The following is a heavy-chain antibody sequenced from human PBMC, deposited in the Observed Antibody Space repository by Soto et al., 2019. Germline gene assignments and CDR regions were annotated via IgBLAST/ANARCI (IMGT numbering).Heavy chain of an antibody. V-gene: IGHV4-4*02. CDR2: IYHSGST. D-gene: IGHD3-9*01. J-gene: IGHJ4*02. Sequence: SETLSLTCVVSGGSISSDNWWSWVRQPPGKGLEWIGEIYHSGSTNYNPSLKSRVTISVDKSKNQFSLKLSSVTAADTAVYYCVKESALRYFDWLPLYFDHWGQGTLVTVSS. CDR1: GGSISSDNW. CDR3: VKESALRYFDWLPLYFDH.